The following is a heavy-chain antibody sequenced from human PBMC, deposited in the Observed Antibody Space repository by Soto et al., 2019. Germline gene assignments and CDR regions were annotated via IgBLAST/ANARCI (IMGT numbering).Heavy chain of an antibody. D-gene: IGHD3-9*01. CDR1: GYSFTSYW. J-gene: IGHJ4*02. CDR3: ARKDYDILTGYAFDY. V-gene: IGHV5-10-1*01. CDR2: IDPSDSYT. Sequence: EVQLVQSGAVVKKPGESLRISCKGSGYSFTSYWISWVRQMPGKGLEWMGRIDPSDSYTNYSPSFQGHVTISADKSISTAYLQWSSLKASDTAMYYCARKDYDILTGYAFDYWGQGTLVTVSS.